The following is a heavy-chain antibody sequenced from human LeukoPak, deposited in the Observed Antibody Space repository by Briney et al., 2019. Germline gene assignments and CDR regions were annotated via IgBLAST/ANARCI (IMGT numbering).Heavy chain of an antibody. D-gene: IGHD1-26*01. J-gene: IGHJ6*03. CDR3: ARMYSGTYYYYYYMDV. CDR1: GGSISSYY. Sequence: SETLSLTCTVSGGSISSYYWSWIRQPPGKGLEWIGYIYYSGSTNYNPSLKSRVTISVDTSKNRFSLKLSSVTAADTAVYYCARMYSGTYYYYYYMDVWGKGTTVTVSS. V-gene: IGHV4-59*01. CDR2: IYYSGST.